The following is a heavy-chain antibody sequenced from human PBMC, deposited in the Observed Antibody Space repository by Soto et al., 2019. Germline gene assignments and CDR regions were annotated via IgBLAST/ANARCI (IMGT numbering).Heavy chain of an antibody. J-gene: IGHJ6*02. Sequence: GASVKVSCKASGGTFSSYAISWVRQAPGQGLEWMGGTIPIFGTANYAQKFQGRVTITADESTSTAYMELSSLRSEDTAVYYCARDRFHYDILTDVYYYYGMDVWGQGTTVTVSS. D-gene: IGHD3-9*01. CDR1: GGTFSSYA. V-gene: IGHV1-69*13. CDR3: ARDRFHYDILTDVYYYYGMDV. CDR2: TIPIFGTA.